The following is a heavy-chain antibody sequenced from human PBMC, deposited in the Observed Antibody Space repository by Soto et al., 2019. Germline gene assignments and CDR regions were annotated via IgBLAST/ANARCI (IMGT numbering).Heavy chain of an antibody. CDR2: FSGRDATT. Sequence: GSLRLSCAASGFPFSSYTMSWVRQAPGKGLEWVSSFSGRDATTYYADSVKGRFTISRDNSKNTLYLQMNSLRVEDTALYFCVRTIVGATKGGWFDPWGQGALVTVSS. CDR1: GFPFSSYT. D-gene: IGHD1-26*01. J-gene: IGHJ5*02. V-gene: IGHV3-23*01. CDR3: VRTIVGATKGGWFDP.